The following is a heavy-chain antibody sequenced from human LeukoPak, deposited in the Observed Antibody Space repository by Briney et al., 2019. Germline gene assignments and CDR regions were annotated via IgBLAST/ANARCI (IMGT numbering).Heavy chain of an antibody. CDR3: ARPLVGAISGPFDY. J-gene: IGHJ4*02. D-gene: IGHD1-26*01. Sequence: PSETLSLTCTVSGDSISSSGYYWGWIRQSPEKGPEWIGSIYYTGRTSYNPSLNNRVAISVDTSKNHFSLRLSSVTAADTAVYYCARPLVGAISGPFDYWGQGILVTVSS. CDR2: IYYTGRT. CDR1: GDSISSSGYY. V-gene: IGHV4-39*02.